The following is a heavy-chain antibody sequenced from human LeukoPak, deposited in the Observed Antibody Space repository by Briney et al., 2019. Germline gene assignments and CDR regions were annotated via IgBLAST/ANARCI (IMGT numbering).Heavy chain of an antibody. Sequence: SETLSLTCTVSGGSISSGSYYWSWIRQPAGKGLEWIGRIYTSGSTNYNPSLKSRVTTSVDTSKNQFSLKLSSVTAADTAVYYCAREPKSHRWLPHKGNAFDIWGQGTMVTVSS. CDR3: AREPKSHRWLPHKGNAFDI. D-gene: IGHD5-24*01. CDR2: IYTSGST. CDR1: GGSISSGSYY. V-gene: IGHV4-61*02. J-gene: IGHJ3*02.